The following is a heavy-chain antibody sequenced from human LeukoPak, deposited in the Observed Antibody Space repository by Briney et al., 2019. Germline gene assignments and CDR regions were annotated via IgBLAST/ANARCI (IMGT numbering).Heavy chain of an antibody. CDR2: IYYSGST. J-gene: IGHJ4*02. V-gene: IGHV4-31*03. Sequence: PSETPSLTCTVSGGSISSGAYYWTWIRQHPGKGLEWIGYIYYSGSTYYNPSLKSRVTISVDTSKNQFSLKLSSVTAPDTALYYCARVNIPAAGFGFDYWGQGTLVTVSS. CDR3: ARVNIPAAGFGFDY. CDR1: GGSISSGAYY. D-gene: IGHD6-13*01.